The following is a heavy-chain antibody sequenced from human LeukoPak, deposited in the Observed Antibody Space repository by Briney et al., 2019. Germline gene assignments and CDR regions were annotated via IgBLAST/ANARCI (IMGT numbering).Heavy chain of an antibody. CDR1: GFTFSSYA. V-gene: IGHV3-23*01. D-gene: IGHD3-16*01. CDR3: ARVTGGDMITYGGLDY. Sequence: PGGSLRLSCAASGFTFSSYAMSWVRQAPGKGLEWVSAISGNGDITYYTDSVKGRFTISRDNSKNTLFLQMNSLRAEDTAAYYCARVTGGDMITYGGLDYWGQGTLVTVSS. CDR2: ISGNGDIT. J-gene: IGHJ4*02.